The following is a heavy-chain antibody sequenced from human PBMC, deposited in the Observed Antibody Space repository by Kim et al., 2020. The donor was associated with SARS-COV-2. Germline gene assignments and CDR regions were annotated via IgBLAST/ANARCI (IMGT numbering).Heavy chain of an antibody. CDR2: INTNTGNP. V-gene: IGHV7-4-1*02. CDR1: GYTFTSYA. CDR3: ARDQWVVPAAPAIPYYYGMDV. D-gene: IGHD2-2*01. J-gene: IGHJ6*02. Sequence: ASVKVSCKASGYTFTSYAMNWVRQAPGQGLEWMGWINTNTGNPTYAQGFTGRFVFSLDTSVSTAYLQISSLKAEDTAVYYCARDQWVVPAAPAIPYYYGMDVWGQGTTVTVSS.